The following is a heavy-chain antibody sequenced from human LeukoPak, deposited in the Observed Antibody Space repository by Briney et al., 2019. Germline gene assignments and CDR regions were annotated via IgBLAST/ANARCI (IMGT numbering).Heavy chain of an antibody. CDR3: AKDIRSGSYYHGGAFDI. D-gene: IGHD1-26*01. V-gene: IGHV3-9*01. J-gene: IGHJ3*02. CDR1: GFMFDDYA. Sequence: TGGSLRLSCAASGFMFDDYAMHWVRQAPGKGLEWVSGISWNSGSIGYADSVKGRFTISRDNAKNSLYLQMNTLRAEDTALYYCAKDIRSGSYYHGGAFDIWGQGTMVTVSS. CDR2: ISWNSGSI.